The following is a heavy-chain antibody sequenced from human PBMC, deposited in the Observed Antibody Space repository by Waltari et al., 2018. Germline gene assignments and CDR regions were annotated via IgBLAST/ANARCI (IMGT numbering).Heavy chain of an antibody. Sequence: QVQLVESGGGVVQPGGSLRLSCAASGFTFSSYGMHWVRQAPGQGLEWVAFIRYDGSNKYYADSVKGRFTISRDNSKNTLYLQMNSLRAEDTAVYYCAKEHSRYSSSWLNWFDPWGQGTLVTVSS. CDR2: IRYDGSNK. CDR3: AKEHSRYSSSWLNWFDP. CDR1: GFTFSSYG. V-gene: IGHV3-30*02. J-gene: IGHJ5*02. D-gene: IGHD6-13*01.